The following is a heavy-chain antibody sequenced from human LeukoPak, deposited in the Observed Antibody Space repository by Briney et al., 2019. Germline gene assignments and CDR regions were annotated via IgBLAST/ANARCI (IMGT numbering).Heavy chain of an antibody. CDR2: ISSSSSTI. CDR1: GFTFSSYS. V-gene: IGHV3-48*02. D-gene: IGHD5-12*01. CDR3: ARGDIVATIYYYYGMDV. Sequence: GGSLRLSCAASGFTFSSYSMNWVRQAPGKGLEWVSSISSSSSTIYYADSVKGRFTISRDNAKNSLYLQMNSLRDEDTAVYYCARGDIVATIYYYYGMDVWGQGTTVTVSS. J-gene: IGHJ6*02.